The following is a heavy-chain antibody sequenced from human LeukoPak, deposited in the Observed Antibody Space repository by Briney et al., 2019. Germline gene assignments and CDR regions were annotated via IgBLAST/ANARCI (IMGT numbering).Heavy chain of an antibody. CDR2: IYYSGST. Sequence: SETLSLTCTVSGGSISSYYWSWIRQPPGKGLEWIGYIYYSGSTNYNPSLKSRVTISVDTSKNQFSLKLSSVTAADTAVYYCAGTGYSSSPIDYWGQRTLVTVSS. J-gene: IGHJ4*02. CDR3: AGTGYSSSPIDY. V-gene: IGHV4-59*08. CDR1: GGSISSYY. D-gene: IGHD6-13*01.